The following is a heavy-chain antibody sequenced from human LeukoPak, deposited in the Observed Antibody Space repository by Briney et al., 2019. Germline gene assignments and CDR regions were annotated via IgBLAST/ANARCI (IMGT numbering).Heavy chain of an antibody. Sequence: ASVKVSFKASGGTFSSYAISWVRQAPGQGLEWMGGIIPIFGTANYAQKFQGRVTITADESTSTAYMELSSLRSEDTAVYYCARGFWYGSGSYQDYWGQGTLVTVSS. CDR3: ARGFWYGSGSYQDY. CDR2: IIPIFGTA. V-gene: IGHV1-69*01. D-gene: IGHD3-10*01. J-gene: IGHJ4*02. CDR1: GGTFSSYA.